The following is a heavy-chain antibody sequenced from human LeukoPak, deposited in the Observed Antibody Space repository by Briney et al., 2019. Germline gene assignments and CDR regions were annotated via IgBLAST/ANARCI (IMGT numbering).Heavy chain of an antibody. CDR3: ARDLDHYDSSGSGWFDP. V-gene: IGHV1-18*04. Sequence: ASVKVSCKASGYTFTGYYMHWVRQAPGQGLEWMGWISTYNGNTNYAQKFQGRVTMTTDTSTNTAYMELRSLRSDDTAVYYCARDLDHYDSSGSGWFDPWGQGTLVTVSS. J-gene: IGHJ5*02. D-gene: IGHD3-22*01. CDR2: ISTYNGNT. CDR1: GYTFTGYY.